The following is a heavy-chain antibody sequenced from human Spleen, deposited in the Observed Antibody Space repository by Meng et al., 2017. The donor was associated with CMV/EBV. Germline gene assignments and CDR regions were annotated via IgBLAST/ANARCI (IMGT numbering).Heavy chain of an antibody. J-gene: IGHJ5*02. CDR2: IYYSGST. CDR3: AMYSSSWYWWFDP. Sequence: LRLSCTVSGGSISSDGYYWSWIRQQPGKGLEWIGYIYYSGSTNYNPSLKSRVTISVDTSKNQFSLKLSSVTAADTAVYYCAMYSSSWYWWFDPWGQGTLVTVSS. D-gene: IGHD6-13*01. V-gene: IGHV4-31*03. CDR1: GGSISSDGYY.